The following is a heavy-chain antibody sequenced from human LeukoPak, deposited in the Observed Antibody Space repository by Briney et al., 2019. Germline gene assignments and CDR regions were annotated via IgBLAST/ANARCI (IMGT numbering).Heavy chain of an antibody. CDR3: ARDLRIVGATTAFDI. V-gene: IGHV1-2*02. CDR1: GYTFTGYY. D-gene: IGHD1-26*01. CDR2: INPNSGGT. Sequence: GASVKVSCKASGYTFTGYYMHWVRQAPGQGLEWMGWINPNSGGTNYAQKFQGRVTMTRDTSISTAYMELSRLRSDDTAVYYCARDLRIVGATTAFDIWGQGTMVTVSS. J-gene: IGHJ3*02.